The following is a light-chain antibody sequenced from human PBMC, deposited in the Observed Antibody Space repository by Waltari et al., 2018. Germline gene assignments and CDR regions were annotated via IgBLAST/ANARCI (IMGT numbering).Light chain of an antibody. Sequence: SYELTQPPSVSVSPGQTASIPCSGPKLGDKFTSWYQQKPGQSPILVIYQDIKRPSGIPERFSGSSSGNTATLTISGTQTLDEADYYCQAWDSSTLVVFGGGTKLTVL. V-gene: IGLV3-1*01. CDR2: QDI. CDR3: QAWDSSTLVV. CDR1: KLGDKF. J-gene: IGLJ2*01.